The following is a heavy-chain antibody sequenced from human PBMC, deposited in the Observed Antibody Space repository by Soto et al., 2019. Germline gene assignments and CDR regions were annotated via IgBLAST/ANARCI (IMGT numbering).Heavy chain of an antibody. V-gene: IGHV4-34*01. CDR2: INHSGST. J-gene: IGHJ6*02. Sequence: PSETLSLTCAVYGGSFSGYYWSWIRQPPGKGLEWIGEINHSGSTNYNPSLKSRVTISVDTSKNQFSLKLSSVTAADTAVYYCARDLRHCDYVWGSYRYTYGMDVWGQGTTVTVSS. D-gene: IGHD3-16*02. CDR3: ARDLRHCDYVWGSYRYTYGMDV. CDR1: GGSFSGYY.